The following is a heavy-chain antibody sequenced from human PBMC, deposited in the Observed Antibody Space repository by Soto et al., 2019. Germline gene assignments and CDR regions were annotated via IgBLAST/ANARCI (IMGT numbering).Heavy chain of an antibody. CDR2: ISYDGSNK. CDR1: GFTFSSYA. V-gene: IGHV3-30-3*01. CDR3: AREDPPENSGYDSPRDYYYYYGMDV. J-gene: IGHJ6*02. Sequence: GGSLRLSCAASGFTFSSYAMHWVRQAPGKGLEWVAVISYDGSNKYYADSVKGRFTISRDNSKNTLYLQMNSLRAEDTAVYYCAREDPPENSGYDSPRDYYYYYGMDVWGQGTTVTVSS. D-gene: IGHD5-12*01.